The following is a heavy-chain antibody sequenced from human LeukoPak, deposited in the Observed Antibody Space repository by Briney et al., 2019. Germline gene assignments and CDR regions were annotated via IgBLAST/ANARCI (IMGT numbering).Heavy chain of an antibody. CDR2: ISSTSSYI. D-gene: IGHD3-9*01. CDR3: ARVTLTGYYAFDY. Sequence: GGSLRLSCAASGFTFSSYNMNWVRQAPGKGLEWVSSISSTSSYISYADSVKGRFTISRDKAKNSLYLQMNSLRAEDTAVYYCARVTLTGYYAFDYWGQGTLVTVSS. V-gene: IGHV3-21*01. CDR1: GFTFSSYN. J-gene: IGHJ4*02.